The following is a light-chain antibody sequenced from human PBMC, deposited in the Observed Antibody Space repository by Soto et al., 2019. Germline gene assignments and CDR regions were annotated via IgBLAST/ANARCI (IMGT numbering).Light chain of an antibody. CDR1: SSNIGRNH. J-gene: IGLJ3*02. Sequence: QSVLTQPTSVSGTPGQRVAISCSGSSSNIGRNHVYWYQQLPGTAPKVLIYGDNQRPSGVPDRFSGSKSGTSASLAISGLRSEDEADYHCAAWDDSLSGPVFGGGTKLTVL. CDR2: GDN. V-gene: IGLV1-47*02. CDR3: AAWDDSLSGPV.